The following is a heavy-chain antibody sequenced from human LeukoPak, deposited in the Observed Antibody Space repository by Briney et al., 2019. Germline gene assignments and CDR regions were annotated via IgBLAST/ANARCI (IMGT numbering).Heavy chain of an antibody. J-gene: IGHJ4*02. CDR3: ARDVISRRPSMITFGGVLDY. CDR1: GFTFSSYA. D-gene: IGHD3-16*01. Sequence: GGSLRLSCAASGFTFSSYAMHWVRQAPGKGLEWVAVISYDGSNKYYADSVKGRFTISRDNSKNTLYLQMNSLRAEDTAVYYCARDVISRRPSMITFGGVLDYWGQGTLVTVSS. CDR2: ISYDGSNK. V-gene: IGHV3-30-3*01.